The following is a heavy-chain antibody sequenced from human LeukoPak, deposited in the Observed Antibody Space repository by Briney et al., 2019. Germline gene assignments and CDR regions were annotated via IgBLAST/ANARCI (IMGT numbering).Heavy chain of an antibody. J-gene: IGHJ3*02. CDR2: INPNSGGT. CDR1: GYTFTSYG. CDR3: ARVEDFWSGYTPGDAFDI. V-gene: IGHV1-2*02. D-gene: IGHD3-3*01. Sequence: ASVKVSCKASGYTFTSYGISWVRRAPGQGLEWMGWINPNSGGTNYAQKFQGRVTMTRDTSISTAYMELSRLRSDDTAVYYCARVEDFWSGYTPGDAFDIWGQGTMVTVSS.